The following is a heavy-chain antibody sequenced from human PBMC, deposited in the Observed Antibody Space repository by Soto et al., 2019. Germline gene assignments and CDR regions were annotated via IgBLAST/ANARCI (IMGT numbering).Heavy chain of an antibody. V-gene: IGHV1-18*01. D-gene: IGHD4-17*01. Sequence: ASVKVSCKASGYTFTSYGISWVRQAPGQGLEWMGWISAYNGNTNYAQKLQGRVTMTTDTSTSTAYMELRSLRFDDTAVYYCATRIDYGPFGSAFDIWGQGTMVTVSS. CDR3: ATRIDYGPFGSAFDI. CDR1: GYTFTSYG. J-gene: IGHJ3*02. CDR2: ISAYNGNT.